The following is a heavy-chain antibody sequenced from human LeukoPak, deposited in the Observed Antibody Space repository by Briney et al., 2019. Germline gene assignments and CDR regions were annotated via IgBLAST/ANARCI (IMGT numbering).Heavy chain of an antibody. V-gene: IGHV1-8*01. CDR3: ARARSSWTGSGYYYGMDV. Sequence: ASVKVSCKASGYTFTSYDINWVRQATGQGLEWMGWMNPNSGNTGYAQKFQGRVTMTRNTSISTAYMELSSLRSEDTAVYYCARARSSWTGSGYYYGMDVWGQGTTATVSS. CDR2: MNPNSGNT. D-gene: IGHD6-13*01. CDR1: GYTFTSYD. J-gene: IGHJ6*02.